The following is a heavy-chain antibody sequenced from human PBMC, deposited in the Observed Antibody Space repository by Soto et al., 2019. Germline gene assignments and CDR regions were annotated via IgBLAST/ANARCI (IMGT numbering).Heavy chain of an antibody. V-gene: IGHV1-69*13. J-gene: IGHJ4*02. CDR2: IIPIFGTA. D-gene: IGHD5-18*01. Sequence: GASLKVSCKSSGGTFSSYAISWVRQAPGQGLEWMGGIIPIFGTANYAQKFQGRVTITADESTSTAYMELSSLRSEDTAVYYCARGGYSYGLSYDDYWGQGNLVTVSS. CDR3: ARGGYSYGLSYDDY. CDR1: GGTFSSYA.